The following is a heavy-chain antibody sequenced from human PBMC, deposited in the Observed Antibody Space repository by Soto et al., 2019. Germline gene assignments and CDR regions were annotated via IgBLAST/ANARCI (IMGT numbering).Heavy chain of an antibody. Sequence: SETLSLTCTVSVGSISSGDYYWNWTRHFPGKGLEWMGYIYYSGSTYYNPSLQSRLTISVDTSKNHFSLKLSSVTAADTAVYYCARDRVDRPGFDYWGQGTLVTVSS. J-gene: IGHJ4*02. CDR1: VGSISSGDYY. V-gene: IGHV4-31*03. CDR3: ARDRVDRPGFDY. D-gene: IGHD6-6*01. CDR2: IYYSGST.